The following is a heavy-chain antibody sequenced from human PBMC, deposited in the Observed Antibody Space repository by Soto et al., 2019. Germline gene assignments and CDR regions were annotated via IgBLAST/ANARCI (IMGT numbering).Heavy chain of an antibody. J-gene: IGHJ4*02. V-gene: IGHV3-15*07. Sequence: EVQLVESGGGLVKPGGSLRLSCAASGFTFSDAWMNWARQAPGKGLEWVGRIKSKAYGGTADYSAPVKGRFTISRDDSPATMYLQSNSLETGDTGVYYCTSYYAIEQNFVPYWGQGTLVTVSS. CDR3: TSYYAIEQNFVPY. CDR2: IKSKAYGGTA. D-gene: IGHD3-10*01. CDR1: GFTFSDAW.